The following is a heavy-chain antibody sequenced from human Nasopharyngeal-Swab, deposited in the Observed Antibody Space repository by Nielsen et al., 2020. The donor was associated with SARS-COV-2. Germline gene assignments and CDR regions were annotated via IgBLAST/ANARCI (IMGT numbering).Heavy chain of an antibody. Sequence: GGSLRLSCAASGFTFSSYCMSWVRHAPGKGMEWVATILQDVSEKYYVDSVKGRFTISRHNAKNSLYMQMNSLRAEDTAVYYCARDIYGDNYYYYYGTDVWGQGTTVTVSS. J-gene: IGHJ6*02. CDR2: ILQDVSEK. V-gene: IGHV3-7*01. CDR1: GFTFSSYC. D-gene: IGHD4/OR15-4a*01. CDR3: ARDIYGDNYYYYYGTDV.